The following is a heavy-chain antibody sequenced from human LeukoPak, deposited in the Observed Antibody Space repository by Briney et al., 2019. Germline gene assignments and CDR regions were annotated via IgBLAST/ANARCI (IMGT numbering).Heavy chain of an antibody. Sequence: GGSLRLSCAASGFTFSSYAMSWVRQAPGKGLEWVSAISGSGGSTYYADSVKGRFTISRDNSKNTLYLQMNSLRAEDTAVYYCANREAAAGTYWYFDLWDRGTLVTVSS. V-gene: IGHV3-23*01. CDR3: ANREAAAGTYWYFDL. D-gene: IGHD6-13*01. CDR1: GFTFSSYA. J-gene: IGHJ2*01. CDR2: ISGSGGST.